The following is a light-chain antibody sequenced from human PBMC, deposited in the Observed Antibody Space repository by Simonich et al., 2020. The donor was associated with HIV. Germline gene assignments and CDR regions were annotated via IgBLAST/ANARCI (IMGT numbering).Light chain of an antibody. V-gene: IGLV3-1*01. J-gene: IGLJ2*01. Sequence: SYELTQPPSVSVSPGQTASITCSGGKLGDKYACWYQQMPGQSPVLVIYQDSKRPSGIPERFSGSNSGNTATLTISGTQAMDEADYYCQAWDSSTVVFGGGTKLTVL. CDR2: QDS. CDR1: KLGDKY. CDR3: QAWDSSTVV.